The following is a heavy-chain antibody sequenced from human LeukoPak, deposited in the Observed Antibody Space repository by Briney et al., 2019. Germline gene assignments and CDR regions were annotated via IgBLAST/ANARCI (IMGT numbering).Heavy chain of an antibody. V-gene: IGHV2-5*08. CDR1: GGSVNGYYW. D-gene: IGHD1-26*01. Sequence: TLSLTCSVSGGSVNGYYWSWIRQPPGKALEWLALIYWDDDKRYSPSLKSRLTITKDTSKNQVVLTMTNMDPVDTATYYCAHSGYSGSLDFDYWGQGTLVTVSS. CDR3: AHSGYSGSLDFDY. CDR2: IYWDDDK. J-gene: IGHJ4*02.